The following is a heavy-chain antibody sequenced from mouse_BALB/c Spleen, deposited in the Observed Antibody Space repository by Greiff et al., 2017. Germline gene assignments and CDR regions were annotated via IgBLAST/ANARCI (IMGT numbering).Heavy chain of an antibody. V-gene: IGHV1-7*01. D-gene: IGHD2-14*01. CDR1: GYTFTSYW. J-gene: IGHJ4*01. Sequence: QVQLQQSGAELAKPGASVKMSCKASGYTFTSYWMHWVKQRPGQGLEWIGYINPSTGYTEYNQKFKDKATLTADKSSSTAYMQLSSLTSEDSAVYYCARGGSTTGGLAMDYWGQGTSVTVSS. CDR3: ARGGSTTGGLAMDY. CDR2: INPSTGYT.